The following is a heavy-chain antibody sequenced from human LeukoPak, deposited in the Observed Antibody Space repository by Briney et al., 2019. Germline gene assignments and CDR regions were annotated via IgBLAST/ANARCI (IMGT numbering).Heavy chain of an antibody. CDR3: AKVFFMDY. CDR1: GFTFSSYG. Sequence: GGSLRLSCAASGFTFSSYGMSWVRQAPGKGLEWVAAISVSGGSTNYADSVKGRFTISRDNSKNTLYLKMNSLRAEDTAVYYCAKVFFMDYWGQGTLVTVSS. J-gene: IGHJ4*02. V-gene: IGHV3-23*01. CDR2: ISVSGGST. D-gene: IGHD2-8*01.